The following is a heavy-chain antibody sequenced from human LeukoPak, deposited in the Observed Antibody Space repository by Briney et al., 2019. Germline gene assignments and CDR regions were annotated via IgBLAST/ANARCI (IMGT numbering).Heavy chain of an antibody. CDR3: ARVHPRVGAPGGLDY. J-gene: IGHJ4*02. Sequence: PSETLSLTCAVYGGSFSGYYWSWIRQPPGKGLEWIGEINHSGSTNYNPSLKSRVTISVDTSKNQFSLKLSSVTAADTAVYYCARVHPRVGAPGGLDYRGQGTLVTASS. D-gene: IGHD1-26*01. CDR1: GGSFSGYY. CDR2: INHSGST. V-gene: IGHV4-34*01.